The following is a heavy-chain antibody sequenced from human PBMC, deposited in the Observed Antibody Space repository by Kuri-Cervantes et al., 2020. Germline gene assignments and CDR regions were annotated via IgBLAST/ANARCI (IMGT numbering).Heavy chain of an antibody. D-gene: IGHD5-18*01. Sequence: GESLKISCEASGYTFTGYYMHWVRQAPGQGLEWMGWINPNSGGTNYAQKFQGRVTMTRDTSISTAYMELSSLRSEDTAVYYCARSQDVDTTYYYYYGMDVWGQGTTVTVSS. J-gene: IGHJ6*02. V-gene: IGHV1-2*02. CDR3: ARSQDVDTTYYYYYGMDV. CDR2: INPNSGGT. CDR1: GYTFTGYY.